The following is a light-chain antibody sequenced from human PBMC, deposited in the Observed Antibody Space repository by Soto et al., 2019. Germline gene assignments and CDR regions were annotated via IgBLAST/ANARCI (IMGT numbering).Light chain of an antibody. Sequence: DIVLTQSPATLSLSPGETATLSCRASQTVSSFLAWYQQKPGQAPRLLIYDASNRATGIPARFSGSGSGTDFTLTISSLEPEDFAGYYCQQRSNWPPFTFGPGTKVDF. J-gene: IGKJ3*01. V-gene: IGKV3-11*01. CDR1: QTVSSF. CDR3: QQRSNWPPFT. CDR2: DAS.